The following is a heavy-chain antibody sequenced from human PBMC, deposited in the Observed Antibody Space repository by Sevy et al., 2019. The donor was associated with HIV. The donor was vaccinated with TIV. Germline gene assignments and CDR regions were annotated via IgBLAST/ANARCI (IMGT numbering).Heavy chain of an antibody. V-gene: IGHV4-34*01. Sequence: SETLSLTCAVYGGSFSGYYWTWIRQPPGKGLERIGEINDSGSTNYNPSLKTRVTISVDTSKNQFSLRLISVTAADTAVYYCARVHVWGSYRFEYWSQGTLVTVSS. J-gene: IGHJ4*02. D-gene: IGHD3-16*02. CDR2: INDSGST. CDR1: GGSFSGYY. CDR3: ARVHVWGSYRFEY.